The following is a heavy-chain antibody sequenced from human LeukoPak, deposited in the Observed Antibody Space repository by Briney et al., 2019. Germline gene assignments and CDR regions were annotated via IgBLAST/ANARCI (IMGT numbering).Heavy chain of an antibody. CDR3: TPSIAVAGSLDY. D-gene: IGHD6-19*01. CDR1: GFTFSNVW. J-gene: IGHJ4*02. Sequence: GGSLRLSCAASGFTFSNVWMSWVRQAPGKGLEWVGRIKSKTDGGTTDYAAPVKGRFTISRDDSKNTLNLQRNSLKTEDTAVYYCTPSIAVAGSLDYWGQGTLVTVSS. CDR2: IKSKTDGGTT. V-gene: IGHV3-15*01.